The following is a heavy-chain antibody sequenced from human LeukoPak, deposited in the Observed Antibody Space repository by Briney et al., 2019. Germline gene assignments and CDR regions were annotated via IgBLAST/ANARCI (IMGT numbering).Heavy chain of an antibody. Sequence: PSETLSLTCAVYGGSFSGYYWSWIRQPPGKGLEWIGEINHSGSTNYNPSLKSRVTISVDTSKNQFSLKLSSVTAADTAVYYCASDTSGSVWGRGTLVTVSS. V-gene: IGHV4-34*01. CDR3: ASDTSGSV. J-gene: IGHJ4*02. CDR1: GGSFSGYY. D-gene: IGHD6-19*01. CDR2: INHSGST.